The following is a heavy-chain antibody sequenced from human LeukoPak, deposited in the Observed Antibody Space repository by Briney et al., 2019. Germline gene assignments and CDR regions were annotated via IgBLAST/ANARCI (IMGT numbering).Heavy chain of an antibody. J-gene: IGHJ4*02. CDR2: INHSGST. CDR3: ARIRGENPGHCSGGSCYSDY. D-gene: IGHD2-15*01. V-gene: IGHV4-34*01. CDR1: GGSFSAYY. Sequence: ASETLSLTCAVYGGSFSAYYWSWIRQPPGKGLEWIGEINHSGSTNYNPSLKSRVTISVDTSKNHFSLKLSSVTAADTAVYYCARIRGENPGHCSGGSCYSDYWGQGTLVTVSS.